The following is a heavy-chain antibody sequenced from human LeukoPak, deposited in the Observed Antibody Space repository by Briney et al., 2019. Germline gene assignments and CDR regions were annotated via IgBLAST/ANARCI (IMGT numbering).Heavy chain of an antibody. J-gene: IGHJ4*02. Sequence: KPSQTLSLTCTLSGDSISRGDYYWRWIRQPPGKGLEWIRYIFYSGSTYYNPSLKSRVTISVDTSKNQFSLKLSSVTAADTAVYYCARGCTVTMLFFDYWGQGTLVTVSS. V-gene: IGHV4-30-4*01. CDR1: GDSISRGDYY. D-gene: IGHD4-17*01. CDR2: IFYSGST. CDR3: ARGCTVTMLFFDY.